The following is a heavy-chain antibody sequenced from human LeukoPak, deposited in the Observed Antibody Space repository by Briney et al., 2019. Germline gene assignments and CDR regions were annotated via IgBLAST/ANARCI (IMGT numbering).Heavy chain of an antibody. V-gene: IGHV3-30*02. J-gene: IGHJ4*02. CDR1: GFTLIDYN. D-gene: IGHD6-19*01. CDR3: ARGAAVALEL. CDR2: IQFDGTTE. Sequence: GGSLRLSCGASGFTLIDYNMHWVRQAPGKGLEYVAFIQFDGTTEYYTDSVKGRFTMSRDKSKNTLYLQMNSLRGGDTAVYYCARGAAVALELGGQGTLVTVSS.